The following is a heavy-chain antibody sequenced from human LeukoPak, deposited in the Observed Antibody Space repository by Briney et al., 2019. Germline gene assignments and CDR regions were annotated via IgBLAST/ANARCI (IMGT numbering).Heavy chain of an antibody. D-gene: IGHD5-24*01. CDR1: GGSFSGYY. CDR2: INHSGST. Sequence: SKTLSLTCAVYGGSFSGYYWSWIRQPPGKGLEWIGEINHSGSTNYNPSLKSRVTISVDTSKNQFSLKLSSVTAADTAVYYCARGNGDGYNFDYWGQGTLVTVSS. V-gene: IGHV4-34*01. CDR3: ARGNGDGYNFDY. J-gene: IGHJ4*02.